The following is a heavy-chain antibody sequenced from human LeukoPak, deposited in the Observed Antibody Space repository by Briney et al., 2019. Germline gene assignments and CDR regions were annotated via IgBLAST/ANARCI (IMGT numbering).Heavy chain of an antibody. D-gene: IGHD2-15*01. V-gene: IGHV3-30-3*01. Sequence: GGSLRLSCAASGFTFSSYAMHWVRQAPGKGLEWVAVISYDGSNKYYADSVKGRFTISRDNSKNTLYLQMNSLRAEDTAVYYCAREVTYSFDYWGQGTLVTVSS. CDR2: ISYDGSNK. CDR3: AREVTYSFDY. CDR1: GFTFSSYA. J-gene: IGHJ4*02.